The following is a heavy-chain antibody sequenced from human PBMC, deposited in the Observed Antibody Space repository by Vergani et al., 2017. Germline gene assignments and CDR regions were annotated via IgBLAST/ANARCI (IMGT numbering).Heavy chain of an antibody. D-gene: IGHD2-2*01. CDR1: GYTFTGYY. CDR2: INPNSGGT. Sequence: QVQLVQSGAEVKKPGASVKVSCKASGYTFTGYYMHWVRQAPGQGLEWMGWINPNSGGTNYAQKFQGRVTMTRDTSISTAYMELRSLRSDDTAVYYCAVVVVPAAMDYYYYGMDVWGQGTTVTVSS. CDR3: AVVVVPAAMDYYYYGMDV. J-gene: IGHJ6*02. V-gene: IGHV1-2*02.